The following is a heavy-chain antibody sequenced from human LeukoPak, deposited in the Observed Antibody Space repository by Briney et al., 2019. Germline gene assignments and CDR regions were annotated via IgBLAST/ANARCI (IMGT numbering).Heavy chain of an antibody. CDR1: GFTVSSNY. CDR3: ARDFPTAMVTPY. Sequence: PGGSLRLSCAASGFTVSSNYMSWVRQAPGKGLEWVSVIYSGGSTYYADSVKGRFTISRDNSKNTLYLQMNSLRAEDTAVYYCARDFPTAMVTPYWGQGTLVTVSS. D-gene: IGHD5-18*01. V-gene: IGHV3-53*01. CDR2: IYSGGST. J-gene: IGHJ4*02.